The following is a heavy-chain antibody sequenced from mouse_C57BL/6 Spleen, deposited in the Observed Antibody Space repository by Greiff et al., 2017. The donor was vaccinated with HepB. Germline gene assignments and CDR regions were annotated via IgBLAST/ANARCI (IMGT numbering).Heavy chain of an antibody. D-gene: IGHD1-1*01. CDR3: ARKIYYGSSLYYFDY. Sequence: VQLQQSGAELVMPGASVKLSCKASGYTFTSYWMHWVKQRPGQGLEWIGEIDPSDSYTNYNQKFKGKSTLTVDKSSSTAYMQLSSLTSEDSAVYYCARKIYYGSSLYYFDYWGQGTTLTVSS. CDR1: GYTFTSYW. V-gene: IGHV1-69*01. CDR2: IDPSDSYT. J-gene: IGHJ2*01.